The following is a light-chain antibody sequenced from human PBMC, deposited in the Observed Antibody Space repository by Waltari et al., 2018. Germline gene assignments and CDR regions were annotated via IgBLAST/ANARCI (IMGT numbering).Light chain of an antibody. J-gene: IGKJ1*01. CDR2: GAS. CDR3: QHYVRLPAT. CDR1: QRVSRA. V-gene: IGKV3-20*01. Sequence: EIVLTQSPGSLSSSPGERVTLSCRASQRVSRALACYQPKPGQVPRLLIFGASNMSTGIPDRFSGSGSETDFSLTISRLEPEDFAVYYCQHYVRLPATFGRGTKVEIK.